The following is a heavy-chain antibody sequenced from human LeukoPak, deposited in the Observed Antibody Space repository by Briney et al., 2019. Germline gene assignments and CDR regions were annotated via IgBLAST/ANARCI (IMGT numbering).Heavy chain of an antibody. J-gene: IGHJ4*02. CDR2: INWNGGST. D-gene: IGHD3-22*01. V-gene: IGHV3-20*04. CDR1: GFTFDDYG. CDR3: ARGSYYYDSSGYPFDY. Sequence: GGSLRLSCAASGFTFDDYGMSWVRQAPGKGLEWVSGINWNGGSTDYADSVKGRFTISRDNAKNSLYLQMNSLRAEDTALYYCARGSYYYDSSGYPFDYWGQGTLVTVSS.